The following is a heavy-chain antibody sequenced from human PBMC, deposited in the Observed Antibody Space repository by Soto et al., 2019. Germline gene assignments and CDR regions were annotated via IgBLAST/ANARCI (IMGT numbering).Heavy chain of an antibody. CDR1: GFTFSSYA. Sequence: QSGGSLRLSCAASGFTFSSYAMSWVRQAPGKGLEWVSAISGSGGSTYYADSVKGRFTISRDNSKNTLYLQMNSLRAEDTAVYYCAKGDYYDSSGYYETWGQGTLVTVSS. D-gene: IGHD3-22*01. CDR2: ISGSGGST. V-gene: IGHV3-23*01. CDR3: AKGDYYDSSGYYET. J-gene: IGHJ5*02.